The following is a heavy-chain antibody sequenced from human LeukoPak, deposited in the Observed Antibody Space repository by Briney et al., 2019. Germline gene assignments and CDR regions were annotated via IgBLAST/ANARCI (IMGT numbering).Heavy chain of an antibody. CDR3: ARGKNLLRDYYYYYMDV. V-gene: IGHV1-8*01. Sequence: ASVKVSCKASGYTFTSYDINWVRQATGQGLEWMGWMNPNSGNTGYAQKFQGRVTMTTDTSTSTAYMELRSLRSDDTAVYYCARGKNLLRDYYYYYMDVWGKGTTVTIPS. D-gene: IGHD1-14*01. CDR1: GYTFTSYD. CDR2: MNPNSGNT. J-gene: IGHJ6*03.